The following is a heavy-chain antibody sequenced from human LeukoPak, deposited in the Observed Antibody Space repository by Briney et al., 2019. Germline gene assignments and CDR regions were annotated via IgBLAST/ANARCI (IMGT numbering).Heavy chain of an antibody. Sequence: SETLSLSCSVSGDSISSSSYYWGWIRQPPGKGLEWIGYIYYSGSTNYNPSLKSRVTISVDTSKNQFSLKLSSVTAADTAVYYCARSRGHAKFDYWGQGTLVTVSS. CDR1: GDSISSSSYY. J-gene: IGHJ4*02. D-gene: IGHD3/OR15-3a*01. CDR3: ARSRGHAKFDY. CDR2: IYYSGST. V-gene: IGHV4-61*05.